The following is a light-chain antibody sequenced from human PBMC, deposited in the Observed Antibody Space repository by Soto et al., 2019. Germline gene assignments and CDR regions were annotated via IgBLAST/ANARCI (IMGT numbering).Light chain of an antibody. J-gene: IGLJ3*02. CDR3: SSYAGSNRV. CDR1: ISDIGTHNL. CDR2: EVS. Sequence: QSALTQPASVSGSPGQSITISCTGTISDIGTHNLVSWYQQHPGKAPKLIIYEVSKRPSGVPDRFSGSKSGNTASLTVSGLQAEDEADYYCSSYAGSNRVFGGGTKLTVL. V-gene: IGLV2-14*02.